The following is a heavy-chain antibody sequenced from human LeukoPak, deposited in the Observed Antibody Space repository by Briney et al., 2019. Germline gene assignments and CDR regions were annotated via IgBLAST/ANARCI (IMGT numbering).Heavy chain of an antibody. V-gene: IGHV4-4*07. CDR2: IYTSGST. CDR3: ARENSGSYREFDY. CDR1: GGSISSYY. J-gene: IGHJ4*02. D-gene: IGHD1-26*01. Sequence: SETLSLTCTVSGGSISSYYWSWIRQPAGKGLECIGRIYTSGSTNYNASLKSRVSMSVDTSKKHFSLKLSSVTAADTAVFYCARENSGSYREFDYWGQGTLVTVSS.